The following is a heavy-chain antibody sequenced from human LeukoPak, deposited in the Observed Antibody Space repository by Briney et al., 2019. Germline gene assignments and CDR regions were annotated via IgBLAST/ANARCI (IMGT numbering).Heavy chain of an antibody. CDR3: AKDKGNQQLYALDV. D-gene: IGHD1-1*01. CDR2: MRFDGNTK. V-gene: IGHV3-30*02. CDR1: GFLVNDYG. J-gene: IGHJ6*02. Sequence: GGSLRLSCAASGFLVNDYGMHWVRQAPGKGPEWGAAMRFDGNTKYYVDSVRGRFTISRDTSKNTLFLQMNSLRDEDTATYYCAKDKGNQQLYALDVWGQGTTVSVSS.